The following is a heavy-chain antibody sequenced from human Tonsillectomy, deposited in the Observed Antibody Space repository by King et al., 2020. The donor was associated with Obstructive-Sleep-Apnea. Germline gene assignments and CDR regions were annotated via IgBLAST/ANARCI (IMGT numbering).Heavy chain of an antibody. CDR3: ARLTAAGLFEY. CDR2: IFHSGST. D-gene: IGHD6-13*01. Sequence: QLPESGPGLVKPSETLSLTCTVSGTSISSNTYYWGWIRQPPGKRLEWIGNIFHSGSTYYNSSLRSRVTISLDTSKNQFSLKLRSVTAADTAVYYCARLTAAGLFEYWGQGALVTVSS. CDR1: GTSISSNTYY. J-gene: IGHJ4*02. V-gene: IGHV4-39*01.